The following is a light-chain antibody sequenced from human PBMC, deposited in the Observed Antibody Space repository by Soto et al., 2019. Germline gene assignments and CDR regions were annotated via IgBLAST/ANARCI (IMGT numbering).Light chain of an antibody. CDR2: GES. CDR1: QSVSSH. Sequence: EIVMTQSTATLSVSPGERATLSCRASQSVSSHLARYKQKPGQAPRLLIYGESTRATGIPARFSGSGSGTEFTLTISSLQSEDFAVYYCQQYNNWPPYTFGQGTKLEIK. J-gene: IGKJ2*01. V-gene: IGKV3-15*01. CDR3: QQYNNWPPYT.